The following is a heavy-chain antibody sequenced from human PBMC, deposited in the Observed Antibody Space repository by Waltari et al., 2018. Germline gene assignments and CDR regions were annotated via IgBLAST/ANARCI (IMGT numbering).Heavy chain of an antibody. CDR1: GYTFIGYY. CDR3: ARDLAYGSGWDY. CDR2: INPNSGGT. D-gene: IGHD3-10*01. Sequence: QVQLVQSGAEVKKPGASVKVSCKASGYTFIGYYIHWVRQAPGQGLEWMGWINPNSGGTNYAQKFQGRVTMTRDTSISTAYMEMSRLRSDDTAVYYCARDLAYGSGWDYWGQGTLVTVSS. J-gene: IGHJ4*02. V-gene: IGHV1-2*02.